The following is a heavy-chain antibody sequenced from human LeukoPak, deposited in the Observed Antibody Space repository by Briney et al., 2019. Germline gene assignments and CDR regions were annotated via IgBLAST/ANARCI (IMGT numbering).Heavy chain of an antibody. D-gene: IGHD4-17*01. CDR1: GFTFSNYA. Sequence: PGGSLRLSCAASGFTFSNYAMHWVRQAPGKGLEWVTIISSDGNNKDYPDSVKGRFTVSRDNSKNTPYLQMNSLRGEDTAIYFCARDSGDYLFDYWGQGTLVTVSS. CDR3: ARDSGDYLFDY. V-gene: IGHV3-30-3*01. CDR2: ISSDGNNK. J-gene: IGHJ4*02.